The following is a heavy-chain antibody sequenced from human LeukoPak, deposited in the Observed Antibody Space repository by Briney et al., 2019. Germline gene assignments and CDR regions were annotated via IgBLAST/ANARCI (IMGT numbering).Heavy chain of an antibody. Sequence: RGSLRLSCAASGFTFSSYGMHWVRQAPGKGLEWVAVIWYDGSNKYYADSVKGRFTISRDNSKNTLYLQMNSLRAEDTAVYYCARGEGIAAAGPRFDYWGQGTLVTVSS. J-gene: IGHJ4*02. V-gene: IGHV3-33*01. D-gene: IGHD6-13*01. CDR2: IWYDGSNK. CDR3: ARGEGIAAAGPRFDY. CDR1: GFTFSSYG.